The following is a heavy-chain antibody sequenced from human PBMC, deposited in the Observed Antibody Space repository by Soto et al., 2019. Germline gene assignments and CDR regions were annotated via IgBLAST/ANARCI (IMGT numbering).Heavy chain of an antibody. D-gene: IGHD2-15*01. CDR3: ARVRGGSRKYIFDY. J-gene: IGHJ4*02. V-gene: IGHV4-34*01. Sequence: SETLSLTCAVYGGSFSGYYWSWIRQPPGKGLEWIGEINHSGSTNYNPSLKSRVTISVDTSKNQFSLKLGSVTAADTAVYYCARVRGGSRKYIFDYWGLGTLVTVSS. CDR1: GGSFSGYY. CDR2: INHSGST.